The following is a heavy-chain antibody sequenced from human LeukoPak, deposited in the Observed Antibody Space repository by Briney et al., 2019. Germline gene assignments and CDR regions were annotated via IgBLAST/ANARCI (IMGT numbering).Heavy chain of an antibody. CDR1: GASIISSSHY. CDR2: IYYSGST. J-gene: IGHJ4*02. CDR3: ARHRRYYDTSGFWD. D-gene: IGHD3-22*01. Sequence: SETPSLTCTVSGASIISSSHYWGWIRQPPGKRLEWIGSIYYSGSTCSNPSLQSRLTISVDTSKNQFSLKMNSVTAADTAIYYCARHRRYYDTSGFWDWGQGTLVTVSS. V-gene: IGHV4-39*01.